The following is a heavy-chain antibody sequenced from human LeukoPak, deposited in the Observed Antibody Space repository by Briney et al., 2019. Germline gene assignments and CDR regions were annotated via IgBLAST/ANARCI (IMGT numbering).Heavy chain of an antibody. Sequence: ASVKVSCKASGYTFTGYYMHWVRQAPGQGLEWTGWINPNSGGTNYAQKFQGRVTMTRDTSISTAYMELSRLRSDDTAVYYCARDALRNRHWGAWFDPWGQGTLVTVSS. CDR2: INPNSGGT. D-gene: IGHD7-27*01. CDR1: GYTFTGYY. V-gene: IGHV1-2*02. J-gene: IGHJ5*02. CDR3: ARDALRNRHWGAWFDP.